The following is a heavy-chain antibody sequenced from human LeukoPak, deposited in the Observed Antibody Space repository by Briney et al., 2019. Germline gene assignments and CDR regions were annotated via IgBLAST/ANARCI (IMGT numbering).Heavy chain of an antibody. V-gene: IGHV3-23*01. J-gene: IGHJ4*02. Sequence: PGGSLRLSCAASGFTFSSYAMSWVRQAPGKGLEWVSAISGSGGSTYYADSVKGRFTISRDNSKNTLYLQMNSLRAKDTAVYYCAKVKPGYCSGGSCYGLFDYWGQGTLVTVSS. D-gene: IGHD2-15*01. CDR2: ISGSGGST. CDR3: AKVKPGYCSGGSCYGLFDY. CDR1: GFTFSSYA.